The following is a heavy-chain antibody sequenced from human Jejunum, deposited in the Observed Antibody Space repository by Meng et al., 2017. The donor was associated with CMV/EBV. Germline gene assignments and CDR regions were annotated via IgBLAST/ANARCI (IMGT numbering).Heavy chain of an antibody. J-gene: IGHJ5*02. CDR1: FPSYY. Sequence: FPSYYMHWVRPAPGQGLEWMGIISPSGGSTSYAQKFQGRVTMTRDASTSTVYMELSSLRSEDTAVYYCARDPYCSSTSCYYWFDPWGQGTLVTVSS. CDR2: ISPSGGST. D-gene: IGHD2-2*01. CDR3: ARDPYCSSTSCYYWFDP. V-gene: IGHV1-46*01.